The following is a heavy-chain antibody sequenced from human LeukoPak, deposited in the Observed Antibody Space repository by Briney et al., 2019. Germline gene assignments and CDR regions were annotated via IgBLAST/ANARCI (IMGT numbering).Heavy chain of an antibody. D-gene: IGHD3-10*01. CDR3: ARLTYGSGSYYKPKFDY. CDR2: IYYSGST. CDR1: GGSLSSYY. J-gene: IGHJ4*02. Sequence: SETLSLTCTVSGGSLSSYYWSWIRQPPGKGLEWIGYIYYSGSTNYNPSLKSRVTISVDTSKNQFSLKLRSVTAADTAVYYCARLTYGSGSYYKPKFDYWGQGTLVTVSS. V-gene: IGHV4-59*01.